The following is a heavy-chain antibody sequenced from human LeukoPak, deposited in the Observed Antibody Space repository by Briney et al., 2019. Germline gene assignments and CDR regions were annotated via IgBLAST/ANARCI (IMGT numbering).Heavy chain of an antibody. J-gene: IGHJ3*02. CDR2: INPNSGGT. D-gene: IGHD4-17*01. Sequence: ASVKVSCKASGYTLTDYYIHWVRQAPGQGLEWMGWINPNSGGTNYAQKFQGRVTMTGDTPISTAYMELSRLRSDDTAVYYCARREFTVTTAFDIWGQGTMVTVSS. CDR1: GYTLTDYY. V-gene: IGHV1-2*02. CDR3: ARREFTVTTAFDI.